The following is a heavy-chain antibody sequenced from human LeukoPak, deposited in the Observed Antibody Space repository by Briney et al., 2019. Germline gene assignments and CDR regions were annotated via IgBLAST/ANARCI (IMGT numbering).Heavy chain of an antibody. D-gene: IGHD5-18*01. CDR1: GFTFGSYW. V-gene: IGHV3-74*01. J-gene: IGHJ6*02. Sequence: PGGSLRLSCAASGFTFGSYWMHWVRQAPGKGLVWVSRINSDGSSTSYADSVKGRFTISRDNAKNTLYLQMNSLRAEDTAVYYCARDQESRGYSYGYPFRYYYYYGMDVWGQGTTVTVSS. CDR3: ARDQESRGYSYGYPFRYYYYYGMDV. CDR2: INSDGSST.